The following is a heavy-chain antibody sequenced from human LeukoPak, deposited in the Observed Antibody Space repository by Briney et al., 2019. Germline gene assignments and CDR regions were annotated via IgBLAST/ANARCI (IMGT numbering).Heavy chain of an antibody. V-gene: IGHV3-23*01. CDR3: AKDNKYYYGSGSWIMDV. CDR1: GFTFSSYV. CDR2: ISGSGGST. Sequence: GASLRLSCAASGFTFSSYVMSWVRQAPGKGLEWVAAISGSGGSTYYADSVKGRFTISRDNSKNTLYLQMNSLRAEDTAVYYCAKDNKYYYGSGSWIMDVWGQGTTVTVSS. J-gene: IGHJ6*02. D-gene: IGHD3-10*01.